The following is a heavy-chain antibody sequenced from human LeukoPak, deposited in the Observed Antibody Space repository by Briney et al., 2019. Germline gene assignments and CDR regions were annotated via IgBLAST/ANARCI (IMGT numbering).Heavy chain of an antibody. D-gene: IGHD3-16*01. CDR2: IYYSGST. CDR3: ARRRGSYLDY. J-gene: IGHJ4*02. V-gene: IGHV4-59*08. CDR1: GGSISSYY. Sequence: SETLSLTCTVSGGSISSYYWSWIRQPPGKGLEWIGYIYYSGSTHYNPSLKSRVTISVDTSKNQFSLKLSSVTAADTAVYYCARRRGSYLDYWGQGTLVTASS.